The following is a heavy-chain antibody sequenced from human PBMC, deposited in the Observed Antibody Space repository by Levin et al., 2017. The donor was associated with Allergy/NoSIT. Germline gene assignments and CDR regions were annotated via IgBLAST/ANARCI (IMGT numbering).Heavy chain of an antibody. CDR1: GFTFSNAW. CDR2: IKSKTDGGTT. D-gene: IGHD2-15*01. CDR3: TTDFLVVVVVAAMP. Sequence: GGSLRLSCAASGFTFSNAWMSWVRQAPGKGLEWVGRIKSKTDGGTTDYAAPVKGRFTISRDDSKNTLYLQMNSLKTEDTAVYYCTTDFLVVVVVAAMPWGQGTLVTVSS. V-gene: IGHV3-15*01. J-gene: IGHJ5*02.